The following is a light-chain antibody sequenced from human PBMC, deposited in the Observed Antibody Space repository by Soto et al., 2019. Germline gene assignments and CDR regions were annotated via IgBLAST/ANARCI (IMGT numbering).Light chain of an antibody. CDR3: QQLNSYPIT. CDR2: GAS. J-gene: IGKJ5*01. CDR1: QSVRSNF. V-gene: IGKV3-20*01. Sequence: EIVLTQSPGTLSLSPGERATLSCRASQSVRSNFLAWYQQKPGQAPRLLIYGASNRATGIPDRFSGSGSGTEFTLTISSLQPEDFATYYCQQLNSYPITFGQGTRLEIK.